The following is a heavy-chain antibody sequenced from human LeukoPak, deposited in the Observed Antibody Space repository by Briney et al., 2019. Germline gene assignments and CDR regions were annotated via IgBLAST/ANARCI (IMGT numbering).Heavy chain of an antibody. CDR2: IWYDGNNK. CDR1: GFTFSSYG. Sequence: GRSLRLSCAASGFTFSSYGMHWVRQAPGKGLEWVAVIWYDGNNKYYADSVKGRFAISRDNSKNTLYLQMNSLRAEDTAVYYCARSTSSEYDIYHFDYWGQGTLVTVSS. D-gene: IGHD3-9*01. CDR3: ARSTSSEYDIYHFDY. J-gene: IGHJ4*02. V-gene: IGHV3-33*01.